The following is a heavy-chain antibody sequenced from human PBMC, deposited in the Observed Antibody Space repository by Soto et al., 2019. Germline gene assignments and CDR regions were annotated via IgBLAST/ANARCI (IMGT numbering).Heavy chain of an antibody. CDR2: ISAYNGNT. CDR1: GYTFTSYG. D-gene: IGHD2-15*01. V-gene: IGHV1-18*01. J-gene: IGHJ3*02. Sequence: ASVKVSCKASGYTFTSYGISWVRQAPGQGPEWMGWISAYNGNTNYAQKLQGRVTMTTDTSTSTAYMELRSLRSDDTAVYYCARVRMPGYCSGGSCYSDAFDIWGQGTMVTVSS. CDR3: ARVRMPGYCSGGSCYSDAFDI.